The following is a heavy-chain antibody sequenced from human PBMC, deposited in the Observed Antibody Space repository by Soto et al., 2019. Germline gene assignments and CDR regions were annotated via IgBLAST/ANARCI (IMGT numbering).Heavy chain of an antibody. CDR3: ARAPPRGLVRDWFDP. Sequence: QVQLQQWGAGLLKPSETLSLTCAVYGGSFSGYYWSWIRQPPGKGLEWIGEINHSGSINYNSSLKSRITISVYTSKNQFSLKLSSLTAADTAVYYCARAPPRGLVRDWFDPWGQGTLVTVSS. CDR1: GGSFSGYY. D-gene: IGHD6-19*01. J-gene: IGHJ5*02. V-gene: IGHV4-34*01. CDR2: INHSGSI.